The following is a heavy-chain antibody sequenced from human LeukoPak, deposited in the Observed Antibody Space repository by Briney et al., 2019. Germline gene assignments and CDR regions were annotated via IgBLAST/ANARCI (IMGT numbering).Heavy chain of an antibody. CDR3: AKARKAYCSGGSCSDASDI. V-gene: IGHV3-30*02. Sequence: GGSLRLSCAASGFTFSDYGMHWVRQAPGKGLEWVAFIRYDGSNKYYADSVKGRFTISRDNSKNTLYLQMSSLRAEDTAVYYCAKARKAYCSGGSCSDASDIWGQGTMVTVSS. CDR1: GFTFSDYG. D-gene: IGHD2-15*01. CDR2: IRYDGSNK. J-gene: IGHJ3*02.